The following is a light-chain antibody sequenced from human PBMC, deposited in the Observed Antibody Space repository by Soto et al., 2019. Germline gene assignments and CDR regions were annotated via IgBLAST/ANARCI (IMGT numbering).Light chain of an antibody. CDR3: QQSYSSPRT. V-gene: IGKV1-27*01. CDR1: LPISNY. CDR2: AAS. J-gene: IGKJ1*01. Sequence: IQSSMFNSYLSASVGDSVPIPCRASLPISNYLAWYQQKPGKIPNLLIYAASTLQAGVPSRFSGSGSGTDFTLTISSLQPEDFETYYCQQSYSSPRTFGQGTKVDIK.